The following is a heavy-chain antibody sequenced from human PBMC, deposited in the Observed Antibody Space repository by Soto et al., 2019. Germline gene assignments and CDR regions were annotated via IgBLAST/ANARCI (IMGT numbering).Heavy chain of an antibody. D-gene: IGHD3-22*01. J-gene: IGHJ4*02. V-gene: IGHV4-39*01. CDR3: ASGNYYDSSGYYYEMFDY. CDR1: GGSISSSSYY. CDR2: IYYSGST. Sequence: SETLSLTCTVSGGSISSSSYYWGWIRQPPGKGLEWIGSIYYSGSTYYNPSLKSRVTISVDTSKNQFSLKLSSVTAADTAVYYCASGNYYDSSGYYYEMFDYWGQGTLVT.